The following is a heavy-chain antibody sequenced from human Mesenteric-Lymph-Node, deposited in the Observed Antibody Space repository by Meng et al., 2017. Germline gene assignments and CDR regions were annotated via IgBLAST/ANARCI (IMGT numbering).Heavy chain of an antibody. D-gene: IGHD6-19*01. J-gene: IGHJ4*02. CDR3: ARASSGWYKRPYYFDY. CDR2: INHSGST. CDR1: GGSFSGYY. Sequence: VRLHSWGAGLLKPSETLSLTCAVYGGSFSGYYWSWIRQPPGKGLEWIGEINHSGSTNYNPSLKSRVTISVDTSKNQFSLKLSSVTAADTAVYYCARASSGWYKRPYYFDYWGQGTLVTVSS. V-gene: IGHV4-34*01.